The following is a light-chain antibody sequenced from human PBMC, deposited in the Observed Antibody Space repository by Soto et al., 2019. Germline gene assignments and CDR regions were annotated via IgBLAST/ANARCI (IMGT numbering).Light chain of an antibody. CDR2: GAS. V-gene: IGKV1-39*01. J-gene: IGKJ1*01. CDR1: QSIHSC. CDR3: QQIYAAQVT. Sequence: DIQMTQSPSSLSASVGDRVTITCRASQSIHSCLNWYQQKPGKAPKLLIYGASNLQSGVPSRFSGSESGTDFILTISRLQPEDFATYYWQQIYAAQVTFGQGTKVEIK.